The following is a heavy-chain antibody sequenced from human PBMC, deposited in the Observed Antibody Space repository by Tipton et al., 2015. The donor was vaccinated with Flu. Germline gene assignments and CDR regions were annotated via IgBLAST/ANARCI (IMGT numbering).Heavy chain of an antibody. CDR3: ARASGSETYVIFYN. Sequence: TLSLTCSASGGSMSSFYWSWIQQPAGKGPEFIGRIYTSGTSNYNPSLKSRVPMSIDTSKNQFSLIWNSVTAADTAVYYCARASGSETYVIFYNWGPGTLVT. CDR1: GGSMSSFY. D-gene: IGHD3-10*01. CDR2: IYTSGTS. V-gene: IGHV4-4*07. J-gene: IGHJ4*02.